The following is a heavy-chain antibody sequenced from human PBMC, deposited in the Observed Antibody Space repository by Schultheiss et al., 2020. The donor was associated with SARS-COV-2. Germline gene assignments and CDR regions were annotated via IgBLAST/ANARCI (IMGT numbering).Heavy chain of an antibody. D-gene: IGHD6-19*01. J-gene: IGHJ4*02. V-gene: IGHV4-34*01. CDR1: GGSISSYY. CDR3: ARGRFGQWLVQGGYFDY. Sequence: SETLSLTCTVSGGSISSYYWSWIRQPPGKGLEWIGEINHSGSTNYNPSLKSRVTISVDTSKNQFSLKLSSVTAADTAVYYCARGRFGQWLVQGGYFDYWGQGTLVTVSS. CDR2: INHSGST.